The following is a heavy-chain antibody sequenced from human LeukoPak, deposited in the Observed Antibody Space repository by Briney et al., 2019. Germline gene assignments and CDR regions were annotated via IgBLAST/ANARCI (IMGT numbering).Heavy chain of an antibody. CDR3: ARLGPHYYDSSGNFDY. D-gene: IGHD3-22*01. J-gene: IGHJ4*02. Sequence: SETLSLTCAVSGYSISSGYYWGWIRQPPGKGLEWIGSIYHSGSTYYNPSLKSRVTISVVTSKNQFSLKLSSVTAADTAVYYCARLGPHYYDSSGNFDYWGQGTLVTVSS. V-gene: IGHV4-38-2*01. CDR2: IYHSGST. CDR1: GYSISSGYY.